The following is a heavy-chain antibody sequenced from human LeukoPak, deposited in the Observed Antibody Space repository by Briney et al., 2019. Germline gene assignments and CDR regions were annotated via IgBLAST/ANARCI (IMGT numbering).Heavy chain of an antibody. CDR3: ARGLNYYDSSGPTDY. CDR2: IIPIFGTA. CDR1: GGIFSSYA. Sequence: SVKVSCKASGGIFSSYAINWVRQAPGQGLEWMGGIIPIFGTANYAQKLQGRVTMTTDTSTSTAYMELRSLRSDDTAVYYCARGLNYYDSSGPTDYWGQGTLVTVSS. D-gene: IGHD3-22*01. V-gene: IGHV1-69*05. J-gene: IGHJ4*02.